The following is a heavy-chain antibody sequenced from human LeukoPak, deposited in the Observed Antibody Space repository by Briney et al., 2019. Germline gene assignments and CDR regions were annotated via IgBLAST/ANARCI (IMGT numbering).Heavy chain of an antibody. CDR2: IYYSGST. CDR1: GGSISSYY. V-gene: IGHV4-59*01. CDR3: ARDALEYSSGYFDY. Sequence: PSETLSLTCTVSGGSISSYYWSWIRQPPGKGLEWIGYIYYSGSTNYNPSLKSRVTISVDTSKNQFSLKLSSVTAADTAVYYCARDALEYSSGYFDYWGQGTLVTVSS. D-gene: IGHD6-19*01. J-gene: IGHJ4*02.